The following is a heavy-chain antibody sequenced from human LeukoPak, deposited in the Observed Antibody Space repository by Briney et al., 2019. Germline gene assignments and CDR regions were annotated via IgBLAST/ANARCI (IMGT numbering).Heavy chain of an antibody. V-gene: IGHV4-39*07. CDR1: GGSISSSSYY. D-gene: IGHD5-18*01. Sequence: SETLSLTCTVSGGSISSSSYYWDWIRQPPGKGLEWIGSIYYSGSTYYNPSLKSRVTISVDTSKNQFSLKLSSLTAADTAVYFCARDGLWIQNAFDIWGQGTMVTVSS. CDR3: ARDGLWIQNAFDI. J-gene: IGHJ3*02. CDR2: IYYSGST.